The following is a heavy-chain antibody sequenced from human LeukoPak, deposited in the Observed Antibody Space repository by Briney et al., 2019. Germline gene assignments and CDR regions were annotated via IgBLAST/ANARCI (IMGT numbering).Heavy chain of an antibody. D-gene: IGHD1-26*01. CDR1: GFIFNSYA. V-gene: IGHV3-23*01. CDR2: IIDSGIST. J-gene: IGHJ4*02. CDR3: AKGSRGNYDY. Sequence: GGSLRLSCAASGFIFNSYAMAWVRQAPEKGLEWVSSIIDSGISTYYADSVKGRFTISRDNSKNTLYLQMNSLRAEDTAVYYCAKGSRGNYDYWRQGTLVTVSS.